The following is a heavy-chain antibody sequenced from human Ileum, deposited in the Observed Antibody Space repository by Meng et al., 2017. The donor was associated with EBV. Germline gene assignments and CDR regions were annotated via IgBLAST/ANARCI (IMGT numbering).Heavy chain of an antibody. CDR2: IHHTEST. CDR3: ARESYSDSSGYYSLDY. CDR1: GGSISSSNW. V-gene: IGHV4-4*03. D-gene: IGHD3-22*01. Sequence: LQAPAPGLVQPLGTRSLSCAVSGGSISSSNWWSWVRQAPGKGLEWIGEIHHTESTNYNPSLKSRVTISVDKSKNQFSLKLSSVTAADTAVYYCARESYSDSSGYYSLDYWGQGSLVTVSS. J-gene: IGHJ4*02.